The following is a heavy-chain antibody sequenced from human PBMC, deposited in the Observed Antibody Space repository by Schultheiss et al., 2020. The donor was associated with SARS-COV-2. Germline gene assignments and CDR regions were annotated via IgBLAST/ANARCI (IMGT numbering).Heavy chain of an antibody. Sequence: SETLSLTCAVYDGSFSDYYWNWVRQPPGKGLEWIGEINHSGSTKYNPSLKSRVTISLDTSKNQFSLKLSSVTAADTAVYYCARGYGSGSYYPSPRYYYYGMDVWGQGTTVTVSS. D-gene: IGHD3-10*01. CDR1: DGSFSDYY. CDR3: ARGYGSGSYYPSPRYYYYGMDV. V-gene: IGHV4-34*01. J-gene: IGHJ6*02. CDR2: INHSGST.